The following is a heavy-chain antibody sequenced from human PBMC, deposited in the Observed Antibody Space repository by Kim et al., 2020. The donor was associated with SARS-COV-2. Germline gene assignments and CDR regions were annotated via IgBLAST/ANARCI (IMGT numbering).Heavy chain of an antibody. D-gene: IGHD3-9*01. CDR3: AREYYDILTGSNWYFDL. V-gene: IGHV3-30-3*01. Sequence: GGSLRLSCAASGFTFSNYAMHWVRQAAGKELEWVAVISHDGSNKYYADSVKGRFTISRDNSKNTMYLQMNSLRAEDTAMYYCAREYYDILTGSNWYFDLWGRGTLVTVSS. CDR1: GFTFSNYA. CDR2: ISHDGSNK. J-gene: IGHJ2*01.